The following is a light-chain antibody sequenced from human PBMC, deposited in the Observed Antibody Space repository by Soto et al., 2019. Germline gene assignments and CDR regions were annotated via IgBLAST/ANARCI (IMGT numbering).Light chain of an antibody. CDR2: KAS. V-gene: IGKV1-5*03. CDR3: QQYNTYPWT. Sequence: DIQMTQSPSTLSASVGDRVTITCRASQSISSWLAWYQQKPGKAPKLLIYKASSLESGVPSRFSGGGSGTEFTLTISSLQPDDFVTYYCQQYNTYPWTFGQGTKVEIK. J-gene: IGKJ1*01. CDR1: QSISSW.